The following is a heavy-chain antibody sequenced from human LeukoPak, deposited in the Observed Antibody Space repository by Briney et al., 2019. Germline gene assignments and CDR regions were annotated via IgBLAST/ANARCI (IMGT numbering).Heavy chain of an antibody. CDR1: GGSFSGYY. CDR3: ASGAVAGTGGY. Sequence: SETLSLTCAVYGGSFSGYYWSWIRQPPGKGLEWIGEINHSGSTNYNPSLKSRVTISVDTSKNQFSLKLSSVTAADTAVHYCASGAVAGTGGYWGQGTLVTVSS. CDR2: INHSGST. V-gene: IGHV4-34*01. D-gene: IGHD6-19*01. J-gene: IGHJ4*02.